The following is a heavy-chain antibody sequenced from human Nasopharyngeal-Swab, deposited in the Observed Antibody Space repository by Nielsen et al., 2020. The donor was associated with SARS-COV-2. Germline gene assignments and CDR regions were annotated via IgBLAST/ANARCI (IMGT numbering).Heavy chain of an antibody. Sequence: SETLSLTCAVYGGSFSGYYWSWIRQPPGKGLEWIGEINHSGSTNYNPSLKSRVTISVDTSKNQFSLKLSSVTAADTAVYYCARERGGRAARLRNNWFDPWGQGTLVTVSS. V-gene: IGHV4-34*01. CDR2: INHSGST. D-gene: IGHD6-6*01. CDR3: ARERGGRAARLRNNWFDP. J-gene: IGHJ5*02. CDR1: GGSFSGYY.